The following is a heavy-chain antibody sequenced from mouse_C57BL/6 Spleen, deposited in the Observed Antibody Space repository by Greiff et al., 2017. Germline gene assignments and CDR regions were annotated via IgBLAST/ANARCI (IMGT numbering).Heavy chain of an antibody. CDR1: GYTFTSYW. V-gene: IGHV1-53*01. Sequence: QVQLQQPGTELVKPGASVKLSCKASGYTFTSYWMHWVKQRPGPGLEWIGNINPSNGGTNSNEKFKSKATLTVDKSSSTAYMQLSSLTSEDSAVYYGARSHYDGSSDYFDYWGQGTTLTVSS. CDR2: INPSNGGT. J-gene: IGHJ2*01. D-gene: IGHD1-1*01. CDR3: ARSHYDGSSDYFDY.